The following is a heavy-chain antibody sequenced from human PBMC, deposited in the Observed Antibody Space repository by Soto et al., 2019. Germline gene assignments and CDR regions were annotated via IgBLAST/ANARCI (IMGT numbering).Heavy chain of an antibody. CDR3: ARSKYGSGSYYDLDWFDP. CDR2: IYYSGST. D-gene: IGHD3-10*01. J-gene: IGHJ5*02. Sequence: QVQLQESGPGLVKPSQTLSLTCTVSGGSISSGGYYWSWIRQHPGQGLEWIGYIYYSGSTYYNPSLTSRVTISVDTSKTQFSLKLSSVTAADTAVYYCARSKYGSGSYYDLDWFDPWGQGTLVTVSS. V-gene: IGHV4-31*03. CDR1: GGSISSGGYY.